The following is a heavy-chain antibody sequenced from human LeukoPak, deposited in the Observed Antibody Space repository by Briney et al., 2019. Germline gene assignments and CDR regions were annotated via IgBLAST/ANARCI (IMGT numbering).Heavy chain of an antibody. CDR1: GFTFSSYS. D-gene: IGHD3-9*01. V-gene: IGHV3-21*01. CDR2: ISSSSSYI. CDR3: XXDGYDILTGYSNS. Sequence: GGSLRLSCAASGFTFSSYSMNWVRQAPGKGLEWVSSISSSSSYIYYADSVKGRFTISRDNAKNSLYLQMNSLRAEDTAVYYCXXDGYDILTGYSNSWGQGTLVTVSS. J-gene: IGHJ4*02.